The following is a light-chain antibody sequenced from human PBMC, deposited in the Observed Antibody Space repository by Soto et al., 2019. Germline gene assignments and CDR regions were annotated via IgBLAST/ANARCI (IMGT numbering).Light chain of an antibody. Sequence: DIQMTQSPSTLSACVGDRVTITCRASQSISSWLAWYQQKPGKAPKLLIYDASTLKSGVPSRFSGSGSGTEFTLTISSLQPDDFATYYCQQYNTYPGTFGQGTKVEIK. CDR1: QSISSW. CDR2: DAS. V-gene: IGKV1-5*01. J-gene: IGKJ1*01. CDR3: QQYNTYPGT.